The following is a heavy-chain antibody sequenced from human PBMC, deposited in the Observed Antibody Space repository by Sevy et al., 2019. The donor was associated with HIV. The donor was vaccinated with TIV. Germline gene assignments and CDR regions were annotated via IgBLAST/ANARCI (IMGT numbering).Heavy chain of an antibody. CDR1: GFTFSSYA. Sequence: GGSLRLSCAASGFTFSSYAMSWVRQAPGKGLEWVSAISGSGGSTYYADSVKGRFTISRDNSKNTLYQQMNSLRAEDTAVYYCAKFSSYDSSGYYYREYFQHWGQGTLVTVSS. CDR3: AKFSSYDSSGYYYREYFQH. V-gene: IGHV3-23*01. D-gene: IGHD3-22*01. J-gene: IGHJ1*01. CDR2: ISGSGGST.